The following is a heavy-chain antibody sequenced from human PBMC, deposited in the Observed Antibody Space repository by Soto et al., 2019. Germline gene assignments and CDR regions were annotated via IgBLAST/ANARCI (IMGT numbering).Heavy chain of an antibody. CDR1: GFTFSDYY. D-gene: IGHD1-26*01. CDR3: ARGRGAGADYFDF. V-gene: IGHV3-11*05. J-gene: IGHJ4*02. Sequence: QVQLVESGGGLVKPGGSLRLSCAVSGFTFSDYYMTWIRQAPGKGLEWVSYISSSISHTNYADSVKGRFTISRDNAKNSLFLQMNSLRAEETAVYYCARGRGAGADYFDFWGQGTLVTVSS. CDR2: ISSSISHT.